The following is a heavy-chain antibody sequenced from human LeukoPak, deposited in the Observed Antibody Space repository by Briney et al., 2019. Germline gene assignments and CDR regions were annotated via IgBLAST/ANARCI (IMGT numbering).Heavy chain of an antibody. J-gene: IGHJ3*02. D-gene: IGHD4-23*01. CDR3: ARRAYGGKAAFGM. CDR1: GGSIISDTYY. CDR2: IFSSGST. Sequence: PSQTLSLTCSVSGGSIISDTYYWSWIRQPAGKGLERIGRIFSSGSTNYNPSLKSRVTMSVDTSKNQFSLKLSSVTAADTAVYYCARRAYGGKAAFGMWGQGTMVTVSS. V-gene: IGHV4-61*02.